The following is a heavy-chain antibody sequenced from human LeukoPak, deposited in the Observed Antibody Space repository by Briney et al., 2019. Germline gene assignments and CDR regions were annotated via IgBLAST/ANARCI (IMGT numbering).Heavy chain of an antibody. Sequence: ASVKVCCKASGYTFTDYYMHWVRQAPGQGLEWMGWINPNSGGTNYAQKFQGRVTMTRDTSISTAYMEMSRLRSDDPTVYYSARIYGSNGGAFDIWGEGTMVTVSS. CDR1: GYTFTDYY. D-gene: IGHD4-23*01. CDR2: INPNSGGT. CDR3: ARIYGSNGGAFDI. J-gene: IGHJ3*02. V-gene: IGHV1-2*02.